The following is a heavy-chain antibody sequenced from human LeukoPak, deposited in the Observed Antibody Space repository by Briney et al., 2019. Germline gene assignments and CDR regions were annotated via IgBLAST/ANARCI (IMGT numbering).Heavy chain of an antibody. CDR1: GGSFSGYY. CDR2: INHGGST. CDR3: ARGNNHDILTGYRGYYMDV. J-gene: IGHJ6*03. V-gene: IGHV4-34*01. D-gene: IGHD3-9*01. Sequence: SETLSLTCAVYGGSFSGYYWSWIRQPPGKGLEWIGEINHGGSTNYNPSLKSRVTISVDTSKNQFSLKLSSVTAADTAVYYCARGNNHDILTGYRGYYMDVWGKGTTVTVSS.